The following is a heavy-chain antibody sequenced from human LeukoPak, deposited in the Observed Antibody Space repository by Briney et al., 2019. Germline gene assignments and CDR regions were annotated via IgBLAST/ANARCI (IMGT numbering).Heavy chain of an antibody. CDR2: ISYDGSSE. J-gene: IGHJ4*02. V-gene: IGHV3-30-3*01. D-gene: IGHD5-18*01. CDR3: ARGQGYSLFPDNYYFDY. Sequence: GGSLRLSCAASGFTFSIYTMHWVRQAPGKGLEWVAFISYDGSSEYYADSVKGRFTISRDDSKNTLYLQMNSLRADDTAVYFCARGQGYSLFPDNYYFDYWGQGALVTVSS. CDR1: GFTFSIYT.